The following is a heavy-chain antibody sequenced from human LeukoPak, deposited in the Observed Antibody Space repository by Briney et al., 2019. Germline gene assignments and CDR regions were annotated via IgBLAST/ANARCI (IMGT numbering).Heavy chain of an antibody. V-gene: IGHV6-1*01. J-gene: IGHJ4*02. CDR1: GDSVSSNTVT. Sequence: SQTLSLTCAISGDSVSSNTVTWSWIRQSPSRGLECLGRTYYRSKWYHDYALSAKSRITINPDTSKNHFSLQLDSVTDEDTAVYYCARARSVEKIYHFDYWGQGILVIVSS. CDR3: ARARSVEKIYHFDY. CDR2: TYYRSKWYH. D-gene: IGHD5-24*01.